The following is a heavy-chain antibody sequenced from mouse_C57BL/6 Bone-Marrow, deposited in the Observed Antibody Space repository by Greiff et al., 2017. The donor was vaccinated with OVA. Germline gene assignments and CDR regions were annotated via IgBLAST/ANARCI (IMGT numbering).Heavy chain of an antibody. CDR3: ARWDYDYDGGYYFDY. D-gene: IGHD2-4*01. CDR2: INPYNGGT. V-gene: IGHV1-19*01. CDR1: GYTFTDYY. Sequence: EVQLQQSGPVLVKPGASVKMSCKASGYTFTDYYMNWVKQSHGKSLEWIGVINPYNGGTSYNQKFKGKATLTVDKSSSTAYMELNSLTSEDSAVYYCARWDYDYDGGYYFDYWGQGTTLTVSS. J-gene: IGHJ2*01.